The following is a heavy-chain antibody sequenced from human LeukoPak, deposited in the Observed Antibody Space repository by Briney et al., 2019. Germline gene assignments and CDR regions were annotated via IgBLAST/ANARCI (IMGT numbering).Heavy chain of an antibody. CDR2: ISGSGGST. D-gene: IGHD3-22*01. CDR1: GFTFSSYA. CDR3: AKDRYYYDSSALQYYFDY. Sequence: GGSLRLSCAASGFTFSSYAMTWVRQAPGKGLEWVSAISGSGGSTYYAASVKGRFTISRDNSKNTLYLQMNSLRAEDTAVYYCAKDRYYYDSSALQYYFDYWGQGTLVTVSS. J-gene: IGHJ4*02. V-gene: IGHV3-23*01.